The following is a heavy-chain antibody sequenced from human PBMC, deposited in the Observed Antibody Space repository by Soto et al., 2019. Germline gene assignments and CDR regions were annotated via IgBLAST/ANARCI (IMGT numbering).Heavy chain of an antibody. Sequence: PAETLSLTCTVSGASMTGASMSSYYWSLVRQPPGKGLEWIGYIYYSWSTDYNPSLKSRVTISVDTSKNQFSLKLSSVTAADTAVYYCARGFSGWYYFDYWGQGTLVTVSS. CDR2: IYYSWST. J-gene: IGHJ4*02. CDR1: GASMTGASMSSYY. CDR3: ARGFSGWYYFDY. D-gene: IGHD6-19*01. V-gene: IGHV4-61*01.